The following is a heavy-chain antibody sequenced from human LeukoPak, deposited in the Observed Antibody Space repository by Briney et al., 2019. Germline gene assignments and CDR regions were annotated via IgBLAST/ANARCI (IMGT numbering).Heavy chain of an antibody. CDR2: IYSGGST. Sequence: GGSLRLSCAASGFTVSSNYMSWVRQAPGKGLEWVSLIYSGGSTYYADSVKGRFTTSRDNSKNTLFLQMNSLRAEDTAVYYCARGYAPGLRNPHYDFWGQGTLVTVSS. CDR1: GFTVSSNY. D-gene: IGHD4-17*01. J-gene: IGHJ4*02. CDR3: ARGYAPGLRNPHYDF. V-gene: IGHV3-53*01.